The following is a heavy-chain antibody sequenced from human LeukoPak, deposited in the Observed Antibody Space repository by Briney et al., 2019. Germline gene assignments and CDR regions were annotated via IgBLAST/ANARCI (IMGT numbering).Heavy chain of an antibody. Sequence: HPGGSLRLSCAASGFTFSSYWMHWVRQVPGKGLVWVSRINSDGSTTSHADSVKGRFTISRDNPKNTLYLQMNSLRAEDTAVYYCARDLGYSYGIDYWGQGTLVTVSS. CDR1: GFTFSSYW. CDR3: ARDLGYSYGIDY. CDR2: INSDGSTT. J-gene: IGHJ4*02. V-gene: IGHV3-74*01. D-gene: IGHD5-18*01.